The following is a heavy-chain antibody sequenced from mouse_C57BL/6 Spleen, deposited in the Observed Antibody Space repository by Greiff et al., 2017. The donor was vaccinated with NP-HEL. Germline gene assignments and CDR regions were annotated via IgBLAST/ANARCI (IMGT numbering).Heavy chain of an antibody. Sequence: VQLQQSGPELVKPGASVKMSCKASGYTFTDYNMHWVKQSHGKSLEWIGYINPNNGGTSYNQKFKGKATLTVNKSSSTAYMELRSLTSEDSAVYYCAPAAQATPYAMDYWGQGTSVTVSS. D-gene: IGHD3-2*02. CDR3: APAAQATPYAMDY. V-gene: IGHV1-22*01. CDR1: GYTFTDYN. CDR2: INPNNGGT. J-gene: IGHJ4*01.